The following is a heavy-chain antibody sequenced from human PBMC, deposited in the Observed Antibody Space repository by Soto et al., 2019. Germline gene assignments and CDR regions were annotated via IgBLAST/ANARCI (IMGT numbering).Heavy chain of an antibody. CDR1: GGTFSSYA. Sequence: QVQLVQSGAEVKKPGSSVKVSCKASGGTFSSYAISWVRQAPGQGLEWMGGIIPIFGTANYAQKFQGRVRITADESTSTAYMELSSLRSEDTAVYYCAREGDYYDSSGYSQPLGYWGQGTLVTVSS. CDR3: AREGDYYDSSGYSQPLGY. V-gene: IGHV1-69*12. D-gene: IGHD3-22*01. J-gene: IGHJ4*02. CDR2: IIPIFGTA.